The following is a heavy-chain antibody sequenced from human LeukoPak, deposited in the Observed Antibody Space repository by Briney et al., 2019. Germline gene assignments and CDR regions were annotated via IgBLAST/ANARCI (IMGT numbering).Heavy chain of an antibody. CDR1: GGSISSYY. V-gene: IGHV4-59*08. CDR3: ARLGIGVVPSAMLGDYYFDY. CDR2: IYYSGST. Sequence: SQTLSLTCTVSGGSISSYYWSWIRQPPGKGLEWIGHIYYSGSTNYNPSLKSRVTISVDTSKNQFSLKLTSVTAADTAVYYCARLGIGVVPSAMLGDYYFDYWGQGTLVTVSS. J-gene: IGHJ4*02. D-gene: IGHD2-2*01.